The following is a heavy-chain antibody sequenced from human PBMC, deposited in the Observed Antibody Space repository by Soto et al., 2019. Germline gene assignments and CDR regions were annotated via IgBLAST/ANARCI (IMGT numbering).Heavy chain of an antibody. Sequence: GGSLRLSCEGSGFIFSDYYMSWIRQAPGKGPEWVSYISSRSTFAIYADSVKGRFTISRDDAKNSVYLQMSSLRVEDTAVYYCGVDILTGDAYYYYYGMDVWGQGTTVTVSS. V-gene: IGHV3-11*06. D-gene: IGHD3-9*01. J-gene: IGHJ6*02. CDR3: GVDILTGDAYYYYYGMDV. CDR1: GFIFSDYY. CDR2: ISSRSTFA.